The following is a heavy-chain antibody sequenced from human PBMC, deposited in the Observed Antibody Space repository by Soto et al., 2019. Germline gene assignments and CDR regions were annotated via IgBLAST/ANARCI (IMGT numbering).Heavy chain of an antibody. Sequence: PGGSLRLSCAASGFTFSSYDMHWVRQATGKGLEWVSAIGTAGDTYYPGSVKGRFTISRENAKNSLYLQMNSLRAGDTAVYYCARDRGMATFDYWGQGTLVTVS. CDR2: IGTAGDT. J-gene: IGHJ4*02. V-gene: IGHV3-13*01. D-gene: IGHD5-12*01. CDR3: ARDRGMATFDY. CDR1: GFTFSSYD.